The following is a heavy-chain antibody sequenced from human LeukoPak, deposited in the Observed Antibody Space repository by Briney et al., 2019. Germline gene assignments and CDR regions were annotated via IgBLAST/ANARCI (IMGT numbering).Heavy chain of an antibody. D-gene: IGHD6-6*01. CDR1: GGSMSSYY. J-gene: IGHJ4*02. V-gene: IGHV4-59*08. CDR3: ARREGYSSSPLGY. CDR2: IYYSGST. Sequence: SETLSLTCTVSGGSMSSYYWSWIRQPPGKGLEWIGYIYYSGSTHYNPSLKSRVTISVDTSKNQFSLRLSSVTAADTAMYYYARREGYSSSPLGYWGQGTLVTVSS.